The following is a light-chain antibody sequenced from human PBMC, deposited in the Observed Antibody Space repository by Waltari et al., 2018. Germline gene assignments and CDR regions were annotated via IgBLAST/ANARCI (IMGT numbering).Light chain of an antibody. CDR2: KAS. Sequence: DIQMTQSPSTLSASIGDRVTITCRASQSITNWLAWYQQKPGKAPKLLIYKASTLESGVPSRCSGSGSGTEVTLTISSLQPDDFATYYCQQYNNYVATFGQGTKVEIK. J-gene: IGKJ1*01. CDR1: QSITNW. V-gene: IGKV1-5*03. CDR3: QQYNNYVAT.